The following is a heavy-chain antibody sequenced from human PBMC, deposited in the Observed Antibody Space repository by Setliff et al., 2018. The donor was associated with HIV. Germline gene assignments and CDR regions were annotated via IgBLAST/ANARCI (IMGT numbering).Heavy chain of an antibody. CDR2: VYTSGST. D-gene: IGHD2-21*01. CDR1: GDSISSGSYF. J-gene: IGHJ6*03. Sequence: SETLSLTCTVSGDSISSGSYFWIWIRQPAGKGLEWIGHVYTSGSTDYNPSLNSRLTISIDTSRNQFSLRLNSVTAADTAVYFCARVGLAYSGDMDVWGKGTTVTV. V-gene: IGHV4-61*09. CDR3: ARVGLAYSGDMDV.